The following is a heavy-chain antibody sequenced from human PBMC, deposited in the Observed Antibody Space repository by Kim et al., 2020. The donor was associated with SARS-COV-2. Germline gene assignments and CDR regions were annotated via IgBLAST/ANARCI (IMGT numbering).Heavy chain of an antibody. CDR1: GGSFRGYY. V-gene: IGHV4-34*01. D-gene: IGHD3-3*01. Sequence: SETLSLTCAVYGGSFRGYYWNWIRQPPGKGLEWIGEFSHSQGTNYNPSLKSRVTISVDTSKNQFSLELRSVTAADTAVYYCARLLDCWTTTCDDVDYWGQGAVLT. CDR2: FSHSQGT. J-gene: IGHJ1*01. CDR3: ARLLDCWTTTCDDVDY.